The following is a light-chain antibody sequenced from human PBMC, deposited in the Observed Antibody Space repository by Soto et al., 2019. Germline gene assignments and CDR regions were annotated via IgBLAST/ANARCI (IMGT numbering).Light chain of an antibody. Sequence: QSALTQPASVSGSPGQSITIPCTGTSSDIGTFNYVSWYQHHPGKAPKVMIYEVRNRPSGVSNRFSGSKSGNTASLTISGLQAEDEAEYYCCSYTTSSTVVFGGGTKVTVL. CDR2: EVR. CDR1: SSDIGTFNY. V-gene: IGLV2-14*01. CDR3: CSYTTSSTVV. J-gene: IGLJ2*01.